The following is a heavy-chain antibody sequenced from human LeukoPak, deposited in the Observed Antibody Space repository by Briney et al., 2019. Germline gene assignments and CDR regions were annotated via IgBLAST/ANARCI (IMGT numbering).Heavy chain of an antibody. V-gene: IGHV1-46*01. Sequence: ASVKVSCKASGYTLTVYSMHWVRQAPGRGLEWMGIINPSADSTTYAQKFQGRLTMTKDTSTSTVYMELSSLRSEDTAVYYCARDSRQTYYFDSSGYYGAFDIWGQGTMVTVSS. CDR3: ARDSRQTYYFDSSGYYGAFDI. CDR2: INPSADST. CDR1: GYTLTVYS. D-gene: IGHD3-22*01. J-gene: IGHJ3*02.